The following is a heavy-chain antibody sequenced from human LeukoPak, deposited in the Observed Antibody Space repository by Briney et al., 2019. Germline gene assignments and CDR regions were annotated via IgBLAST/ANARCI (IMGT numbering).Heavy chain of an antibody. CDR1: GFTLSSYW. CDR3: ARDKYYYDSSGYYGTNGGFDY. D-gene: IGHD3-22*01. CDR2: IKQDGSEK. Sequence: GGSLRLSCAASGFTLSSYWMSWVRQAPGKGLEWGANIKQDGSEKYYVDSVKARFTISRDKAKNSLYLQMNSLRAEDTAVYYCARDKYYYDSSGYYGTNGGFDYWGQGTLVTVSS. J-gene: IGHJ4*02. V-gene: IGHV3-7*01.